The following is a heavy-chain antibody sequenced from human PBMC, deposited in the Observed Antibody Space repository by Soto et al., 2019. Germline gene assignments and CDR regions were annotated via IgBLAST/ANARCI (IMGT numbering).Heavy chain of an antibody. J-gene: IGHJ4*02. CDR3: AGERGMAYFDY. V-gene: IGHV4-31*03. D-gene: IGHD6-13*01. Sequence: QVQLQESGPGLVKPSQTLSLTCTVSGGSISSGGYYWSWIRQHPGKGLGWIGYIYYSGSTYYNPSLKSXGTSSXXTSKHQFSLKLSSVTAADTAVYYCAGERGMAYFDYWGQGTLVTVSS. CDR2: IYYSGST. CDR1: GGSISSGGYY.